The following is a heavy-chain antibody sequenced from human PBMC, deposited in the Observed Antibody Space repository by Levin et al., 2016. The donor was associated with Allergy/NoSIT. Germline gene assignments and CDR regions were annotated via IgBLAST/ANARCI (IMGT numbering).Heavy chain of an antibody. CDR3: ARGYYDILTGTWTAFDI. D-gene: IGHD3-9*01. CDR2: INHSGST. Sequence: SETLSLTCAVYGGSFSGFFWSWIRQPPGKGLEWIAEINHSGSTNYNPSLKSRVTISVDASKSQFSLKLKSATAADTAVYYCARGYYDILTGTWTAFDIWGQGTVVTVSS. V-gene: IGHV4-34*01. CDR1: GGSFSGFF. J-gene: IGHJ3*02.